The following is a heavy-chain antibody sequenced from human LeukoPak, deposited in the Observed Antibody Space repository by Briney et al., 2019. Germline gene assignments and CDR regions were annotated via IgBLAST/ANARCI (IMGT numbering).Heavy chain of an antibody. D-gene: IGHD2-2*01. Sequence: PGGSLRLSCAASGFTFSSYWRVWVRQAPGKGLEWVASIKQDGSEKYYVDSMKGRFTISRDNAKNSLYLQMNSLRAEDTAVYYCARMPRGPDVWGKGTTVTVSS. J-gene: IGHJ6*04. CDR3: ARMPRGPDV. V-gene: IGHV3-7*01. CDR1: GFTFSSYW. CDR2: IKQDGSEK.